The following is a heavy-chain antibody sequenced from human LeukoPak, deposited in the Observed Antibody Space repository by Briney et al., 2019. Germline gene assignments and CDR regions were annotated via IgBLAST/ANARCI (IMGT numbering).Heavy chain of an antibody. Sequence: GGSLRLSCAASGFTFRSYSMDWVRQAPGKVLEWVSSISSSSSYIYYADSVKGRFTISRDNAKNSLYLQMNSLRAEDTAVYYCARVRGGYDFEVFDYWGQGTLVTVSS. J-gene: IGHJ4*02. CDR1: GFTFRSYS. D-gene: IGHD5-12*01. CDR3: ARVRGGYDFEVFDY. CDR2: ISSSSSYI. V-gene: IGHV3-21*01.